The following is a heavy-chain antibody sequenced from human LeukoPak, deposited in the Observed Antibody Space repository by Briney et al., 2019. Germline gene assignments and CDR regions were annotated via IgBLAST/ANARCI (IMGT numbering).Heavy chain of an antibody. D-gene: IGHD6-13*01. J-gene: IGHJ4*02. CDR3: TSASSHRIAAGGDY. CDR1: GFTFSNYW. Sequence: GGSLRLSCAASGFTFSNYWMHWVRQAPGKGLVWVSRINSDGSSRNYADSVKGRFTISRDNAKNTLYLQMNSLRAEDTAVYYCTSASSHRIAAGGDYWGQGTLVTVSS. V-gene: IGHV3-74*01. CDR2: INSDGSSR.